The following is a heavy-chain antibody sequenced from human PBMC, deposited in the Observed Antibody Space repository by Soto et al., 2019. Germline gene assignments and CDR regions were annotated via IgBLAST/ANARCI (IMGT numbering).Heavy chain of an antibody. CDR3: ARRRYCGYDCYHKHYYGMDV. J-gene: IGHJ6*02. D-gene: IGHD2-21*01. CDR2: IYPGDSDT. CDR1: GYSFTSYW. V-gene: IGHV5-51*01. Sequence: PGESLKISCKGSGYSFTSYWIGWVRQMPGKGLEWMGIIYPGDSDTRYSPSFQGQVTISADKSINTAYLQWSSLRSEDTAVYYCARRRYCGYDCYHKHYYGMDVWGQGTTVTVSS.